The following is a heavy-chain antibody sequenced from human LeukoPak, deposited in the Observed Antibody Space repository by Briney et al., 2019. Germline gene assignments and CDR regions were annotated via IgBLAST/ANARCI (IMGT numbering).Heavy chain of an antibody. D-gene: IGHD2-15*01. CDR1: GESFSAYF. CDR2: INHRGSS. Sequence: SETLSLTCAVYGESFSAYFWNWIRQAPGKPLEYIGEINHRGSSHYNPSLKTRVTLSVDTSKTQSSLKLTSVTAADTAVYFCARGSSFDGYCSAGACDAGYYDSWGQGTPVTVSS. CDR3: ARGSSFDGYCSAGACDAGYYDS. J-gene: IGHJ4*02. V-gene: IGHV4-34*01.